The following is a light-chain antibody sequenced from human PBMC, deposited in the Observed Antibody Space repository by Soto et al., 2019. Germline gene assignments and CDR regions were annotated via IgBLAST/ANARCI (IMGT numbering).Light chain of an antibody. J-gene: IGKJ1*01. V-gene: IGKV3-20*01. CDR3: QQYHSSWT. CDR1: QSVSNSY. Sequence: EIVLTQSPGTLYLSPGERATLSCRASQSVSNSYLAWYQQRSGQALRLLIYGASSMATGVPDRFNGSGAGTDFTITISILEPEDFAVYYCQQYHSSWTFGQGTKVEIK. CDR2: GAS.